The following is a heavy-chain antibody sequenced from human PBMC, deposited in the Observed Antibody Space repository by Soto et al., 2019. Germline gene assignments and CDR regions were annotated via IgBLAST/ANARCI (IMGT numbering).Heavy chain of an antibody. CDR2: IDYNGVT. CDR1: GGSIYTNDYY. Sequence: SETLSLTCTVSGGSIYTNDYYWGWIRQPPGRGLEWIGNIDYNGVTYYNRSLKSRVSISRDTSKNQFSLRLTSVTAADTALYHCGKVLVAATAQAGPDSWGPGTLVTSPQ. V-gene: IGHV4-39*01. CDR3: GKVLVAATAQAGPDS. D-gene: IGHD2-15*01. J-gene: IGHJ4*02.